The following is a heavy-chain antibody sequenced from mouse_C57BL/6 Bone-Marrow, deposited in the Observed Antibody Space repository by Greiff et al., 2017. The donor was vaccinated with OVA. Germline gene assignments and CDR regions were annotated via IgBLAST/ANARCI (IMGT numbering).Heavy chain of an antibody. V-gene: IGHV1-82*01. D-gene: IGHD2-1*01. CDR2: IYPGDGDT. J-gene: IGHJ3*01. CDR1: GYAFSSSW. Sequence: QVHVKQSGPELVKPGASVKISCKASGYAFSSSWMNWVKQRPGKGLEWIGRIYPGDGDTNYNGKFKGKATLTADKSSSTAYMQLSSLTSEDSAVYFCARYEYGNYPAWFAYWGQGTLVTVSA. CDR3: ARYEYGNYPAWFAY.